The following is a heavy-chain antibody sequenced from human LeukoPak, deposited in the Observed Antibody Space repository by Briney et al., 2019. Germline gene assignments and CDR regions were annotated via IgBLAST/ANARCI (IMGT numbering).Heavy chain of an antibody. CDR1: GFTFDDYA. CDR3: ARRGYGHNMDV. V-gene: IGHV3-9*01. CDR2: ISWNSGSI. Sequence: PVGSLRLSCAASGFTFDDYAMHWVRQAPGKGLEWVSGISWNSGSIGYADSVKDRFTISRDNAKNSLYLQMNSLRAEDTALYYCARRGYGHNMDVWGEGTTVTVSS. D-gene: IGHD3-10*01. J-gene: IGHJ6*03.